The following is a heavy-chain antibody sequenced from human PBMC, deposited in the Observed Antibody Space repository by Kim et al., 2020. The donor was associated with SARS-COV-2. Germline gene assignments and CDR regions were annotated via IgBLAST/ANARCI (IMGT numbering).Heavy chain of an antibody. CDR1: GGSFSGYY. Sequence: SETLSLTCAVYGGSFSGYYWSWIRQPPGKGLEWIGEINHSGSTNYNPSLKSRVTISVDTSKNQFSLKLSSVTAADTAVYYCARVGGSSTSCGPPFRGYN. D-gene: IGHD2-2*01. CDR2: INHSGST. J-gene: IGHJ5*01. V-gene: IGHV4-34*01. CDR3: ARVGGSSTSCGPPFRGYN.